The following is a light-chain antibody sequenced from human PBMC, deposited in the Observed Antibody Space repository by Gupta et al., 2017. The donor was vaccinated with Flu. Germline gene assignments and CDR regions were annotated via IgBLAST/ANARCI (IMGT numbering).Light chain of an antibody. V-gene: IGLV3-21*02. CDR1: NIGGKT. J-gene: IGLJ2*01. CDR2: DDS. Sequence: SYVLTPPPSVSVAPGQTARSTCGGNNIGGKTVHWYRQRPGQAPVLVVYDDSGRPSGIPERFSGSNSGNTATLTISRVEAGDEADYYCQVWDSSSDLVVFGGGTKLTVL. CDR3: QVWDSSSDLVV.